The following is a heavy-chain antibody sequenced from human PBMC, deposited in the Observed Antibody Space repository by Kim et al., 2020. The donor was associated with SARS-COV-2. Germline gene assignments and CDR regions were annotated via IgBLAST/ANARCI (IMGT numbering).Heavy chain of an antibody. D-gene: IGHD3-3*01. CDR2: ISAYNGNT. V-gene: IGHV1-18*01. CDR3: ARGLTGRITIFGVAQPTLDY. CDR1: GYTFTSYG. J-gene: IGHJ4*02. Sequence: ASVKVSCKASGYTFTSYGISWVRQAPGQGLEWMGWISAYNGNTNYAQKLQGRVTMTTDTSTSTAYMELRSLRSDDTAVYYCARGLTGRITIFGVAQPTLDYWGQGTLVTVSS.